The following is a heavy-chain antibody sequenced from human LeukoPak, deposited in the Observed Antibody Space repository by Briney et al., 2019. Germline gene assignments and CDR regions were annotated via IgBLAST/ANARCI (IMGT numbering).Heavy chain of an antibody. Sequence: PGGSLRLSCAASGFTFDDYAMHWVRQAPGKGLEWVSGISRNSGSIGYADSVKGRFTISRDNAKNSLYLQMNSLRAEDTALYYCAKACDFWSGYYYYYYMDVWGKGTTVTVSS. CDR2: ISRNSGSI. J-gene: IGHJ6*03. CDR1: GFTFDDYA. V-gene: IGHV3-9*01. D-gene: IGHD3-3*01. CDR3: AKACDFWSGYYYYYYMDV.